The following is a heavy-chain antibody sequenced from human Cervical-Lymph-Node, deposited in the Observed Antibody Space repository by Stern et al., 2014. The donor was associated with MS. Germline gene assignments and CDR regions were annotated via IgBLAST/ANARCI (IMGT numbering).Heavy chain of an antibody. CDR3: ARKALSMDHYFDS. CDR2: AFHTGTT. J-gene: IGHJ4*02. V-gene: IGHV4-59*01. D-gene: IGHD2-2*03. CDR1: GASISTYY. Sequence: QVQLQESGPGLVKPSATLSLTCTVSGASISTYYWSWIRQPPGRGLEWVGYAFHTGTTIYNPSLKSRVTISLDTSKNQFSLILRSVTAADTAVYYCARKALSMDHYFDSWGQGALVTVSS.